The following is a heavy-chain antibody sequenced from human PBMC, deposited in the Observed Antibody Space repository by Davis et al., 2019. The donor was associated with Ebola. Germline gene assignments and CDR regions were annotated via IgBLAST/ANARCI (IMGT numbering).Heavy chain of an antibody. CDR2: ISNDRNNK. Sequence: GESLKISCAASGFTFRSYAMHWVRQAPGKGLEWVAVISNDRNNKYYADSVKGRFTISRDNSKNTLCLHMNSLRAEDTAVYYCAVAGVYYYGMDVWGQGTTVTVSS. CDR1: GFTFRSYA. CDR3: AVAGVYYYGMDV. J-gene: IGHJ6*02. D-gene: IGHD6-19*01. V-gene: IGHV3-30-3*01.